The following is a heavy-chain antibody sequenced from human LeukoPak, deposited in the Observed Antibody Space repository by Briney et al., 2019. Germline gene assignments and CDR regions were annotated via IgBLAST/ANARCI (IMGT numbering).Heavy chain of an antibody. CDR3: ARGPAFRYGDYGPGGVDI. Sequence: GGSLRLSCAASGFTFSSYAMHWVRQAPGKGLEWVAVISYDGSNKYYADSVKGRFTISRDNAKNPLYLQMNSLRAGDTGVYYCARGPAFRYGDYGPGGVDIWGQGTMVTVSS. J-gene: IGHJ3*02. V-gene: IGHV3-30-3*01. CDR1: GFTFSSYA. CDR2: ISYDGSNK. D-gene: IGHD4-17*01.